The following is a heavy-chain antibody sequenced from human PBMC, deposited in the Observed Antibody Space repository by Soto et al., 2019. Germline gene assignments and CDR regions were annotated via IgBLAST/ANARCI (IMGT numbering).Heavy chain of an antibody. CDR2: IYYSGST. J-gene: IGHJ4*02. V-gene: IGHV4-59*01. CDR3: ARATVTETFDY. CDR1: GGSISSYY. Sequence: SETLSLTCTVSGGSISSYYWSWIRQPPGKGLEWIGYIYYSGSTNYNPSLKSRVTISVDTSKNQFSLKLSSVTAADTAVYYCARATVTETFDYWGQGTLVTVSS. D-gene: IGHD4-17*01.